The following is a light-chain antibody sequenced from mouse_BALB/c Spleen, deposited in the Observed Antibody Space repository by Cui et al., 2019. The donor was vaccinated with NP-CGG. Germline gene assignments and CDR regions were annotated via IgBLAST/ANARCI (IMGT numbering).Light chain of an antibody. Sequence: QPAVTPDDALTTSPGGTVTLTCRSSTGAVTTNNYANWVQEKPDHLFTGLIGGTNNRAPGVPARFSGSLIGDKAALTITGAQTEDEAIYFCALWYSNHWVFGGGTKLTVL. V-gene: IGLV1*01. CDR1: TGAVTTNNY. CDR2: GTN. J-gene: IGLJ1*01. CDR3: ALWYSNHWV.